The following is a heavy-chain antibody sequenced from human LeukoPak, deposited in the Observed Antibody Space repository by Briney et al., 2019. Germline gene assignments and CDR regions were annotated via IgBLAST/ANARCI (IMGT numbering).Heavy chain of an antibody. Sequence: PSETLSLTCTVSGGSISSYYWSWIRQPPGKGLEWIGYIYYSGSTNYNPSLKSQVTISVDTSKNQFSLKLSSVTAADTAVYYCARYDDYYDSSGYYADAFDIWGQGTMVTVSS. CDR2: IYYSGST. V-gene: IGHV4-59*01. J-gene: IGHJ3*02. CDR3: ARYDDYYDSSGYYADAFDI. CDR1: GGSISSYY. D-gene: IGHD3-22*01.